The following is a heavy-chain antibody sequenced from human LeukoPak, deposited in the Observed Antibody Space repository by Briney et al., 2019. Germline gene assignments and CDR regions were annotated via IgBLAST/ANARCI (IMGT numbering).Heavy chain of an antibody. J-gene: IGHJ4*02. CDR1: GFTFSDYY. V-gene: IGHV3-7*01. CDR3: AGNSGGGNDY. CDR2: IKQDGSEK. D-gene: IGHD3-16*01. Sequence: GGSLRLSCAASGFTFSDYYMSWIRQAPGKGLEWVANIKQDGSEKYYVDSVKGRFTISRDNAKNSLYLQMNSLRAEDTAVYYCAGNSGGGNDYWGQGTLVTVSS.